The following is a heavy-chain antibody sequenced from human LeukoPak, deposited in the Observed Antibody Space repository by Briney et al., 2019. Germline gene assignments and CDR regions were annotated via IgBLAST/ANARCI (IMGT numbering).Heavy chain of an antibody. CDR1: GGTFSSYA. Sequence: SVNVSCKASGGTFSSYAISWVRQAPGQGLEWMGGIIPIFGTANYAQKLQGRVTITADKSTSTAYMELSSLSSEDTAVYYCASAYRGYCTNGVCYPFDYWGQGTLVTVSS. D-gene: IGHD2-8*01. V-gene: IGHV1-69*06. J-gene: IGHJ4*02. CDR3: ASAYRGYCTNGVCYPFDY. CDR2: IIPIFGTA.